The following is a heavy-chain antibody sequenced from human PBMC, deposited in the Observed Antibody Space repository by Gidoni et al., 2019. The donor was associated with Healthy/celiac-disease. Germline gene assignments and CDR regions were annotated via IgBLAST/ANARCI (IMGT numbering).Heavy chain of an antibody. CDR2: ISWNSGSI. Sequence: EVQLVESGGGLVQPGRSLRLSCAASGFTFGEYAMSWVRQPPGKGLEWVSGISWNSGSICYADSGKGRFTISRDNAKNSLYLQMNSLRAEDTALYYCAKGGFMITFGGVPHWGQGTLVTVSS. J-gene: IGHJ4*02. D-gene: IGHD3-16*01. CDR3: AKGGFMITFGGVPH. V-gene: IGHV3-9*01. CDR1: GFTFGEYA.